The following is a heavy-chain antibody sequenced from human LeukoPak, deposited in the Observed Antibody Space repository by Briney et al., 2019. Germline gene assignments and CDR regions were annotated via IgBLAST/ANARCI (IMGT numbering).Heavy chain of an antibody. D-gene: IGHD4-23*01. CDR1: GFAFSSYS. CDR3: ARGTTVATLNSFDY. J-gene: IGHJ4*02. V-gene: IGHV3-21*01. CDR2: ISSSSSSI. Sequence: PGGSLRLSCAASGFAFSSYSMNWVRQAPGKGLEWVSLISSSSSSIFYADSVKGRFTISRDSAKNSLYLQMNSLRGEDTAVYYCARGTTVATLNSFDYWGQGTLVTVSS.